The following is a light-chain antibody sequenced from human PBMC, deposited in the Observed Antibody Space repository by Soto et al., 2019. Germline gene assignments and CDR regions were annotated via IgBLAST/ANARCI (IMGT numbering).Light chain of an antibody. CDR1: SSDIGGYNY. CDR2: EVT. J-gene: IGLJ2*01. V-gene: IGLV2-8*01. Sequence: QSALTQPPSASGSPGQSVAISCTGTSSDIGGYNYVSWYQQHSGKAPKLIIYEVTRRPSGVPDRFSGSKSGSTASLTVSGLQAEHESDYYCASYAGNKVVFGGGTKLTVL. CDR3: ASYAGNKVV.